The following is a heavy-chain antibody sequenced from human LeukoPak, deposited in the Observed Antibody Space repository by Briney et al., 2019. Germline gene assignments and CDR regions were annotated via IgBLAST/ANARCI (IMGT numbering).Heavy chain of an antibody. CDR3: ARDRIHAFDI. J-gene: IGHJ3*02. CDR1: GFTFSSYS. CDR2: ISSSSSYI. Sequence: PGGSLRLSCAASGFTFSSYSMNWVRQAPGKGLEWVSSISSSSSYIYYADSVKGRFTIPRDNAKNSLYLQMNSLRAEDTAVYYCARDRIHAFDIWGQGTMVTVSS. V-gene: IGHV3-21*01.